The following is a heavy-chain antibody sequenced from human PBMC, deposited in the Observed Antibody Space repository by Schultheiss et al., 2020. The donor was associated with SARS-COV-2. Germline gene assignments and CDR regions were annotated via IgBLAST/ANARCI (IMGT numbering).Heavy chain of an antibody. D-gene: IGHD3-16*01. V-gene: IGHV4-59*01. CDR3: AREGGRPSTSPPHYYYYMDV. CDR1: GGSISSYY. J-gene: IGHJ6*03. CDR2: IYYSGST. Sequence: SETLSLTCTVSGGSISSYYWSWIRQPPGKGLEWIGYIYYSGSTNYNPSLKSRVTMSVDTSKNQFSLKLSSVTAADTAVYYCAREGGRPSTSPPHYYYYMDVWGKGTTVTVSS.